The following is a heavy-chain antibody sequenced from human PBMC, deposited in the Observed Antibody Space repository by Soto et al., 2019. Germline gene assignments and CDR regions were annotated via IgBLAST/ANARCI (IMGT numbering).Heavy chain of an antibody. CDR3: VKDRTRIIMLRGVRDHGMDV. CDR1: GFSFSSYA. Sequence: GGSLRLSCEASGFSFSSYAMTWVRQALGKGLEWVSVISGSGGTTYYADSVKGRFAISRDNSKNTLYLQMYSLRAEDTAVYYCVKDRTRIIMLRGVRDHGMDVWGPGTTVTVYS. D-gene: IGHD3-10*01. V-gene: IGHV3-23*01. J-gene: IGHJ6*02. CDR2: ISGSGGTT.